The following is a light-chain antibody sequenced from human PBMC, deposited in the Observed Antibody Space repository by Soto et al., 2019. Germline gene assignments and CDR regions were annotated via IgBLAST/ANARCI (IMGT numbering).Light chain of an antibody. CDR1: QSISSW. V-gene: IGKV1-5*03. J-gene: IGKJ1*01. CDR3: QQYNSYS. Sequence: IQITQSPSTLSASVGERVTGSGRASQSISSWLAWYQQKPGKAPNLLIYEASSLEGGVPSRFSGSGSGTEFTLTISSVQPDDFATYYCQQYNSYSFGQGTKVDI. CDR2: EAS.